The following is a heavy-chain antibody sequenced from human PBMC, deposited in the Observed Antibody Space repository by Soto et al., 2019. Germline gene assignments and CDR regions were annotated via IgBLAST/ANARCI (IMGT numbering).Heavy chain of an antibody. CDR3: ARAEYSCSSVAGVY. CDR1: GGSISSYY. J-gene: IGHJ4*02. D-gene: IGHD6-6*01. V-gene: IGHV4-59*01. Sequence: QVQLQESGPGLVKPSGTLSLTCTVSGGSISSYYWSWIRQPPGKGLEWLGYIYYSGSTNYNPSRKSRDTLSVDTSNNQCSLKLSSVTAADTAVYYCARAEYSCSSVAGVYWGQGTLVTVSP. CDR2: IYYSGST.